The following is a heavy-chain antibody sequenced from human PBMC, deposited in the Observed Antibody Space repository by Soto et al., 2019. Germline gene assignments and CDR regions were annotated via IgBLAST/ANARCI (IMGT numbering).Heavy chain of an antibody. J-gene: IGHJ6*02. CDR2: IYSGGST. D-gene: IGHD3-10*01. CDR3: ARGGRGYYYGSGSYYMTHYYYGMDV. V-gene: IGHV3-53*04. Sequence: EVQLVESGGGLVQPGGSLRLSCAASGFTVSSNYMSWVRQAPGKGLEWVSVIYSGGSTYYADSVKGRFTISRHNSKNTLYLQMTSLRAEDTAVYYCARGGRGYYYGSGSYYMTHYYYGMDVLGQGTTVTVSS. CDR1: GFTVSSNY.